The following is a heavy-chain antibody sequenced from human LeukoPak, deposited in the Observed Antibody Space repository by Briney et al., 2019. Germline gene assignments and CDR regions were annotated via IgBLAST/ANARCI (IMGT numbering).Heavy chain of an antibody. D-gene: IGHD1-1*01. J-gene: IGHJ3*02. CDR1: GYIFNNYA. CDR2: ISSSSSYI. V-gene: IGHV3-21*01. CDR3: ARVRLVERRTDAFDI. Sequence: PGGSLRLSCVASGYIFNNYAVSWVRQAPGKGLEWVSSISSSSSYIYYADSVKGRFTISRDNAKNSLYLQMNSLRAEDTAVYYCARVRLVERRTDAFDIWGQGTMVTVSS.